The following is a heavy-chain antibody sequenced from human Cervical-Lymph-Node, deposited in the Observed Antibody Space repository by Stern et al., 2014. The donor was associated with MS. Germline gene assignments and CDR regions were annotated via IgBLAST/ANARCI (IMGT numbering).Heavy chain of an antibody. D-gene: IGHD1-1*01. CDR1: GYTFTNNW. J-gene: IGHJ6*02. Sequence: VQLVQSGAEVKKPGESLKISCKGSGYTFTNNWIAWVRQMPGKGLEWMGIIYPDDSDIRSSPSLQGPVTLSADQSISPASLHWSSRKAGDSAVYYGARHPPRRKWDDPNYGMDVWGQGTTVTVSS. CDR3: ARHPPRRKWDDPNYGMDV. CDR2: IYPDDSDI. V-gene: IGHV5-51*01.